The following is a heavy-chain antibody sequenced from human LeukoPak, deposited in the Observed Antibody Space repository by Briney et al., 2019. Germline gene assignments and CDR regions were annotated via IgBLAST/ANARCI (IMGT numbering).Heavy chain of an antibody. D-gene: IGHD6-19*01. CDR2: FDPEDGET. V-gene: IGHV1-24*01. Sequence: GASVKVSCKVSGYTLTELSMHWVRQAPGKGLEWMGGFDPEDGETIYAQKFQGRVTMTEDTSTDTAYMELSSLRSEDTAVYYCATDGGTAVAGSPLYYYYGMDVWGQGTTVTVSS. CDR3: ATDGGTAVAGSPLYYYYGMDV. J-gene: IGHJ6*02. CDR1: GYTLTELS.